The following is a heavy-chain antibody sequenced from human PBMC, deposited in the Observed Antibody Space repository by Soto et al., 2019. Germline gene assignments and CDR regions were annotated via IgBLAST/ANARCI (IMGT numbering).Heavy chain of an antibody. CDR3: ARGDRGYYDSSGYRWFDP. CDR1: GGTLSGHG. CDR2: IIPICGKA. J-gene: IGHJ5*02. Sequence: GASGQGRCKGSGGTLSGHGISWVRPDQGEGLEWMGGIIPICGKANYAKKFQGRVTITADESTSTAYMELSSLRSEDTAVYYCARGDRGYYDSSGYRWFDPWGQGTLVTVSS. D-gene: IGHD3-22*01. V-gene: IGHV1-69*13.